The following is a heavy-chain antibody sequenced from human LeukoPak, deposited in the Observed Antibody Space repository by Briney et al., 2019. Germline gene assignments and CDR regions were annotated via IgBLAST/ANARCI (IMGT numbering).Heavy chain of an antibody. CDR2: IYYSGST. J-gene: IGHJ4*02. Sequence: SETLSLTCTVSGGSISSHYWSWIRQPPGKGLKWIGYIYYSGSTNYNPSLKSRVTISVDTSKNQFSLKLSSVTAADTAVYYCARAPGYYGSGSYYYFDYWGQGTLVTVSS. CDR3: ARAPGYYGSGSYYYFDY. D-gene: IGHD3-10*01. CDR1: GGSISSHY. V-gene: IGHV4-59*11.